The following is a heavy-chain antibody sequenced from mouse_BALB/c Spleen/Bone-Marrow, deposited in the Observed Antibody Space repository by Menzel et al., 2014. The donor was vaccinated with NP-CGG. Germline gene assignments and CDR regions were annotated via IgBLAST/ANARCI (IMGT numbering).Heavy chain of an antibody. Sequence: EVQLQQSGAELVKPGASVKLSCTASGFHIKDTYMHWVKQKPEQGLEWIGRIDPANGNTKNDPKFQGKATITADTSSNTAYLQLSSLTSEDTAVYYCASYDYGYYFDYWGQGTTLTVSS. D-gene: IGHD2-4*01. J-gene: IGHJ2*01. CDR3: ASYDYGYYFDY. CDR2: IDPANGNT. CDR1: GFHIKDTY. V-gene: IGHV14-3*02.